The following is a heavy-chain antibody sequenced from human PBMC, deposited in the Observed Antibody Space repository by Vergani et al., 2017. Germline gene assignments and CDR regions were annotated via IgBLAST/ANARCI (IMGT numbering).Heavy chain of an antibody. CDR3: ARDGGEYDKDALDV. Sequence: QVQLQESGPGLVKPSQTLSLTCSVSGDSISSGVYYWNWIRQQPGKGLEWIGRIYTSGATNYNPSLRSRAIMSVDASKKQFSLKLTSVTATDTAVYYCARDGGEYDKDALDVWGKGTKVTVTS. V-gene: IGHV4-61*02. J-gene: IGHJ3*01. D-gene: IGHD2-21*01. CDR2: IYTSGAT. CDR1: GDSISSGVYY.